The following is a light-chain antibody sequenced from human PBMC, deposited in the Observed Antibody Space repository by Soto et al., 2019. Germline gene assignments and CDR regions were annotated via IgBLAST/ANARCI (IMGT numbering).Light chain of an antibody. CDR3: QQYNNWPLT. V-gene: IGKV3-15*01. CDR2: GAS. CDR1: QSVSSN. J-gene: IGKJ1*01. Sequence: EIVMTQSPVTLSVSPGERATLSCRASQSVSSNLAWYQQKPGQAPRLLIYGASTRATGIPARFSGSGSGTEFTLTISSLQSEDFEVNYCQQYNNWPLTFGQGTKVEIQ.